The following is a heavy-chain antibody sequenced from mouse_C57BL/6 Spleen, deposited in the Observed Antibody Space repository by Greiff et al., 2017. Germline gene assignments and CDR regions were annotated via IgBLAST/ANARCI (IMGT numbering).Heavy chain of an antibody. V-gene: IGHV5-17*01. Sequence: EVKLMESGGGLVKPGGSLKLSCAASGFTFSDYGMHWVRQAPEKGLVWVAYISSGSSTIYYAATVKGRFTISRDNAKNTLFLQMSSLRSEDTAMYYCARGGARDFWGQGTTLTVSS. CDR1: GFTFSDYG. D-gene: IGHD3-1*01. CDR2: ISSGSSTI. CDR3: ARGGARDF. J-gene: IGHJ2*01.